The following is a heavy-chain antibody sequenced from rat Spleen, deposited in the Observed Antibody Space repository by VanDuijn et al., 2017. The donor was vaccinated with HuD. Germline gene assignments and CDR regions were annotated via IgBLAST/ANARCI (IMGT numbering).Heavy chain of an antibody. CDR2: ISYDGGST. CDR3: ATAGSRVSRFAY. D-gene: IGHD1-4*01. J-gene: IGHJ3*01. CDR1: GFSFTDYN. Sequence: EVQLVESGGGLVQPGRSLKLSCVASGFSFTDYNMAWVRQAPKKGLEWVATISYDGGSTHYRDSAKGRFTISRDSAKSTLYLQMDSLRSEDTATYYCATAGSRVSRFAYWGQGTLVTVSS. V-gene: IGHV5-7*01.